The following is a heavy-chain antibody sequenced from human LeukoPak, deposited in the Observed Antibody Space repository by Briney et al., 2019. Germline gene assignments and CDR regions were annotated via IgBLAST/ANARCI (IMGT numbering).Heavy chain of an antibody. V-gene: IGHV3-23*01. CDR2: VSVSGSST. J-gene: IGHJ4*02. D-gene: IGHD6-19*01. CDR3: ARDQWDSSGWYRNY. Sequence: PGWSLRLSCVASGFTFSSYAMSWVRQAPGKGLEWVSTVSVSGSSTYYADSVKGRFTISRDNSKNTLYLQMNSLRAEDTAVYYCARDQWDSSGWYRNYWGQGTLVTVSS. CDR1: GFTFSSYA.